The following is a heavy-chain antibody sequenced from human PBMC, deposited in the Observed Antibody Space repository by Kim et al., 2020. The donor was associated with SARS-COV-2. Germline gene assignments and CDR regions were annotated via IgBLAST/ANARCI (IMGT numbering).Heavy chain of an antibody. D-gene: IGHD3-3*01. V-gene: IGHV4-59*08. CDR2: T. J-gene: IGHJ4*02. CDR3: ARQTSHYDFDY. Sequence: TTYNPSLESRVSISLDTSKQQFSLRLTSVTASDTAVYFCARQTSHYDFDYWGQGTLVTVSS.